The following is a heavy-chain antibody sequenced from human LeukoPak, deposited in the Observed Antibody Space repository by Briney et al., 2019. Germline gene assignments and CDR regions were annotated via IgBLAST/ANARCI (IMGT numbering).Heavy chain of an antibody. CDR1: GGTFSSYA. CDR2: IIPIFGTA. D-gene: IGHD1-26*01. CDR3: ARDPDSGSSHFDY. J-gene: IGHJ4*02. V-gene: IGHV1-69*05. Sequence: GASVKVSCKASGGTFSSYAISWVRQAPGQGLEWMGGIIPIFGTANYAQKFQGRVTITTDESTSTAYMELSSLRSEDTAVYHCARDPDSGSSHFDYWGQGTLVTVSS.